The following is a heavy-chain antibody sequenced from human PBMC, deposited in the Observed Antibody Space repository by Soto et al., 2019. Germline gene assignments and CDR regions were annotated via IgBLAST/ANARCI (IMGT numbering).Heavy chain of an antibody. Sequence: EMRLVESGGALAKPGGSLRLSCEASGFSFEEYAMNWVRQGPGKGLEWVARISWNSGTTHYADSVKGRFAISRDNGKNLVYLEMNGLRIEDTALYYCAKDNLRSGLGNWFDPWGQGTWVSV. V-gene: IGHV3-9*01. CDR2: ISWNSGTT. J-gene: IGHJ5*02. D-gene: IGHD6-19*01. CDR3: AKDNLRSGLGNWFDP. CDR1: GFSFEEYA.